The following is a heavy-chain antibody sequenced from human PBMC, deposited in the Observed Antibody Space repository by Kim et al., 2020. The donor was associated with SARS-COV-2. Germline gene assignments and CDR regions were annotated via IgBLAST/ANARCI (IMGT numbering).Heavy chain of an antibody. CDR2: ISYDGSNK. CDR1: GFTFSSYA. J-gene: IGHJ5*02. CDR3: ARDLYYYGSGTANPFDP. D-gene: IGHD3-10*01. V-gene: IGHV3-30*04. Sequence: GGSLRLSCAASGFTFSSYAMHWVRQAPGKGLEWVAVISYDGSNKYYADSVKGRFTISRDNSKNTLYLQMNSLRAEDTAVYYCARDLYYYGSGTANPFDPWGQGTLVTVSS.